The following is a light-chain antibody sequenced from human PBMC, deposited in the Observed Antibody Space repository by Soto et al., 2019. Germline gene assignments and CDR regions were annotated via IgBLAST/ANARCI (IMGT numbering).Light chain of an antibody. V-gene: IGKV3-11*01. CDR2: DAS. CDR3: QERSVWPPLIP. Sequence: EIVLTQPPATLSLSPEERATLSCTAIQSVSSYLAWYQQKPGKAPRLLIDDASNRATGIPARFSGSGSGTDFTLNISSLETEHFAVYVGQERSVWPPLIPIGRGTRLEIK. CDR1: QSVSSY. J-gene: IGKJ5*01.